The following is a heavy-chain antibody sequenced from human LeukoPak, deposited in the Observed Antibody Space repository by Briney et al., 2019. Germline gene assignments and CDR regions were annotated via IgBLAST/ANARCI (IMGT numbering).Heavy chain of an antibody. V-gene: IGHV3-23*01. CDR2: ISISGGST. Sequence: GGSLRLSCAASGFTFSSYAMSWVRQAPGKGLEWVSTISISGGSTYYADSVKGRFTISRDNAKNSLYLQMNSLRAEDTAVYYCATLWFGELLGDYWGQGTLVTVSS. J-gene: IGHJ4*02. D-gene: IGHD3-10*01. CDR1: GFTFSSYA. CDR3: ATLWFGELLGDY.